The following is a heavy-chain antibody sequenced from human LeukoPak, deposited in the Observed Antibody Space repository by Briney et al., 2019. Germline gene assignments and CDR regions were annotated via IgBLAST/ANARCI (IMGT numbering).Heavy chain of an antibody. CDR1: GGSISSGGYS. V-gene: IGHV4-30-2*01. CDR2: IYHSGST. Sequence: SQTLSLTCAVSGGSISSGGYSWSWIRQPPAKGLDLIGYIYHSGSTYYNPSLKSRVIISVDRSKNQFSLKLSSVTAADTAVYYCARGTWTTSGFAADTTDNWFDPWGQGTLVTVSS. J-gene: IGHJ5*02. D-gene: IGHD4-11*01. CDR3: ARGTWTTSGFAADTTDNWFDP.